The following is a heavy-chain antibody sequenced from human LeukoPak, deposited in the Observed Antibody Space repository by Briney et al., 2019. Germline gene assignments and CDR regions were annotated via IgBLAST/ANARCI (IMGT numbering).Heavy chain of an antibody. CDR2: ISYDSAIK. CDR3: VRDNPRCCGVVPVNIDDF. J-gene: IGHJ4*02. D-gene: IGHD2-15*01. V-gene: IGHV3-48*01. Sequence: GGSLRLSCATSGFTFNSHAMTWVRQAPGKGLEWISYISYDSAIKYYADSVRGRFTISRDNAKNSLSLQMHSLRAEDTAVYYCVRDNPRCCGVVPVNIDDFWGQGTLVTVSS. CDR1: GFTFNSHA.